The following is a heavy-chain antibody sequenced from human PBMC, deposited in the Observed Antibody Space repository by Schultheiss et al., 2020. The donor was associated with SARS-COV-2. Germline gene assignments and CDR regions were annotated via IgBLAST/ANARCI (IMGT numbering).Heavy chain of an antibody. CDR1: GYTFTGYG. D-gene: IGHD3-10*01. J-gene: IGHJ6*02. V-gene: IGHV1-18*01. Sequence: ASVKVSCKASGYTFTGYGLNWVRQAPGQGLEWMGWISPYTGDTKYAQNLQGRVIMTADTSSSTVYMDLRSLTSDDTAVYYCARSGDLPYYYYGLDVWGQGTTVTVSS. CDR2: ISPYTGDT. CDR3: ARSGDLPYYYYGLDV.